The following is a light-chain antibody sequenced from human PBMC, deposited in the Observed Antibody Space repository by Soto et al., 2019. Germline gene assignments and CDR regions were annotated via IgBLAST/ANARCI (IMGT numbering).Light chain of an antibody. CDR2: EVS. J-gene: IGLJ1*01. CDR3: SSHTSYSTRV. Sequence: QSALTQPASVSGSPGQSIAISCTGTSSDVGGYNYVSWYQQHPGQAPKLMIHEVSNRPSGISDRFSGSKSGTTASLTISGLQADAEADYYCSSHTSYSTRVFGTGTKVTVL. CDR1: SSDVGGYNY. V-gene: IGLV2-14*01.